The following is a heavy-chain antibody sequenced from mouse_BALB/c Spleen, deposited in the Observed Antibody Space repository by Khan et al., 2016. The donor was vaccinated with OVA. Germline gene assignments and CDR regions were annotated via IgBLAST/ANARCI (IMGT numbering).Heavy chain of an antibody. CDR2: VNPNTGNT. V-gene: IGHV1-26*01. J-gene: IGHJ3*01. D-gene: IGHD2-12*01. Sequence: VQLKQSGPDLVKPGASVKMSCKASGYSFTGYYMNWVKQSHGKSLECIGRVNPNTGNTNYNQKFKGKAILIVDTSSSTAYMELRNLTSEDSAVYYCARGYDFFAYWGQGTLVTVSA. CDR3: ARGYDFFAY. CDR1: GYSFTGYY.